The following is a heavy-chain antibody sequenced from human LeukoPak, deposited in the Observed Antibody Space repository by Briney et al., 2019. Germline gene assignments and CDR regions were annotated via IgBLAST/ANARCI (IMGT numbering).Heavy chain of an antibody. J-gene: IGHJ4*02. CDR1: GFTFSSYG. Sequence: GGSLRLSCAASGFTFSSYGMHWVRQAPGKGLEWVAFIRYDGSNKYYADSVKGRFTISRDNSKNTLYLQMNSLRAGDTAVYYCAKPELYSSGWYVNRQYHYFDYWGQGTLVTVSS. CDR3: AKPELYSSGWYVNRQYHYFDY. V-gene: IGHV3-30*02. CDR2: IRYDGSNK. D-gene: IGHD6-19*01.